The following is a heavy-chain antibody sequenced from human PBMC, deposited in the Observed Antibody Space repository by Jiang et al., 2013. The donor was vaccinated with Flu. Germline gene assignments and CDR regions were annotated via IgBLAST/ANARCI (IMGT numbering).Heavy chain of an antibody. V-gene: IGHV4-34*01. J-gene: IGHJ4*02. Sequence: VLLKPSETLSLTCAVYGGSFSGYYWSWIRQPPGKGLEWIGEINHSGSTNYNPSLKSRVTISVDTSKNQFSLKLSSVTAADAAVYYCARGRNIGGWYGDDYWGQGTLVTVSS. D-gene: IGHD6-19*01. CDR3: ARGRNIGGWYGDDY. CDR2: INHSGST. CDR1: GGSFSGYY.